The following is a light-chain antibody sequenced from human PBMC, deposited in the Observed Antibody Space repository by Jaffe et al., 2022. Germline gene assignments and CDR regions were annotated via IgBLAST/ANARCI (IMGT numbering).Light chain of an antibody. CDR2: TTS. CDR1: ENVINY. CDR3: LQTYTTPWT. Sequence: DIQMTQSPSSLSASIGDRVTITCRASENVINYINWYQLKPGSAPKLLIYTTSNLQDGVPSRFSGSESGPDFTLTISSLQPEDFATYLCLQTYTTPWTFGQGTKVEVK. J-gene: IGKJ1*01. V-gene: IGKV1-39*01.